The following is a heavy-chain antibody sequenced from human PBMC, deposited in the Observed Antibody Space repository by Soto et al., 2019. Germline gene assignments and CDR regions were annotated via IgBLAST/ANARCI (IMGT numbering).Heavy chain of an antibody. V-gene: IGHV5-51*01. CDR1: GYTFASYW. CDR3: ARSDYGGNLYYFDY. J-gene: IGHJ4*02. CDR2: MYPGDSDT. Sequence: LKISCKISGYTFASYWIGWVRQMPGKGLEWMGIMYPGDSDTRYSPSFQGQVTISADKSISTTYLQWSSLKASDTAMYYRARSDYGGNLYYFDYWGQGTLVTVSS. D-gene: IGHD4-17*01.